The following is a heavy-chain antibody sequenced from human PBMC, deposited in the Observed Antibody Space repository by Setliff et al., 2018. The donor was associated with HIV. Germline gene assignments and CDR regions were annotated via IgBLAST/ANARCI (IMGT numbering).Heavy chain of an antibody. J-gene: IGHJ3*02. V-gene: IGHV1-18*01. CDR1: GYTFTNYG. Sequence: ASVKVSCKASGYTFTNYGISWVRQAPGQGLEWMGWISTYSWNTYYSQKLQGRVSMTADTATSTAYMELRSLRFDDTAVYYCARDGGYSVHQWFGDAFDIWGQGTMVTVSS. CDR3: ARDGGYSVHQWFGDAFDI. CDR2: ISTYSWNT. D-gene: IGHD5-12*01.